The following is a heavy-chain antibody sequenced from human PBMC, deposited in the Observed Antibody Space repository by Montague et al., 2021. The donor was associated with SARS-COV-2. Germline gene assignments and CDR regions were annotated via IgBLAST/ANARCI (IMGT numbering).Heavy chain of an antibody. Sequence: SLRLSCAVSGFTFSGSAMHWVRQASGNGLEWVGRIRSKVNNYATTYAAAVKGRFTISRDDSKNAAYLQMNSLKSEDTAVYYCIRSLDYRDYLDYWGQGTLVTVSS. CDR2: IRSKVNNYAT. CDR1: GFTFSGSA. D-gene: IGHD4/OR15-4a*01. J-gene: IGHJ4*02. CDR3: IRSLDYRDYLDY. V-gene: IGHV3-73*01.